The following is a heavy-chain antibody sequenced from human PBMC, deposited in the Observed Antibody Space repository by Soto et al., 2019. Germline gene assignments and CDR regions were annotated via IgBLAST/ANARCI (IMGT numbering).Heavy chain of an antibody. CDR1: GGSFSGYY. V-gene: IGHV4-34*01. CDR3: AGCVVDSSGRFDP. Sequence: QVQLQQWGAGLLKPSETLSLTCAVYGGSFSGYYWSWIRQPPGKGLEWIGEINHSGSTNYNPSLNSRVTTSVDTSENQFSLKLRSVTAADTAVYYCAGCVVDSSGRFDPWGQGTLVTVSS. CDR2: INHSGST. D-gene: IGHD6-19*01. J-gene: IGHJ5*02.